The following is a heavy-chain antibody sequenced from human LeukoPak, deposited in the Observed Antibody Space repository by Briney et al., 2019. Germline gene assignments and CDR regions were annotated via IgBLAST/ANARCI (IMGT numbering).Heavy chain of an antibody. Sequence: SETLSLTCTVSGGSISSYYWSWIRQPPGKGLERIGYIYYSGSTNYNPSLKSRVTISVDTSKNQFSLKLSSVTAADTAVYYCARRPHFWSGSNAFDIWGQGTMVTVSS. CDR3: ARRPHFWSGSNAFDI. CDR1: GGSISSYY. V-gene: IGHV4-59*08. J-gene: IGHJ3*02. CDR2: IYYSGST. D-gene: IGHD3-3*02.